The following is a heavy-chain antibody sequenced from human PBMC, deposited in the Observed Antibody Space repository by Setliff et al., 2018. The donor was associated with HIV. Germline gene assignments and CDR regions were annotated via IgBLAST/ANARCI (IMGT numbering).Heavy chain of an antibody. J-gene: IGHJ4*02. Sequence: PGGSLRLSCEAFSSYAMHWVRQAPGKGLVWVAVISYDGSNKYNADSVKGRFTISRDNSKNILYVQMNSLRVEDTAVYYCAKAGAVIIDQRLDSWGQGTLVTVSS. CDR3: AKAGAVIIDQRLDS. CDR2: ISYDGSNK. CDR1: SSYA. V-gene: IGHV3-30*04. D-gene: IGHD1-26*01.